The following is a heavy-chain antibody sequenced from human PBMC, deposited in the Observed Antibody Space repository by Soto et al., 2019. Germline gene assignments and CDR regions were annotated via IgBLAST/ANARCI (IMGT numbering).Heavy chain of an antibody. CDR1: GGTFSSYA. CDR2: IIPIFGTA. Sequence: ASVKVSCKASGGTFSSYAISWVRQAPGQGLEWMGGIIPIFGTANYAQKFQGRVTITADESTSTAYMELSSLRSEDTAVYYCARDSPGLRRSGYISWGQGTLVTVSS. D-gene: IGHD3-3*01. V-gene: IGHV1-69*13. J-gene: IGHJ4*02. CDR3: ARDSPGLRRSGYIS.